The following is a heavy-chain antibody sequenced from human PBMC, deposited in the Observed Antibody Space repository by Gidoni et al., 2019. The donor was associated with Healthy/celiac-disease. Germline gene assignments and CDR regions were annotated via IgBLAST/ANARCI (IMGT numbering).Heavy chain of an antibody. J-gene: IGHJ4*02. CDR3: ARRGYCSGGSCYLGYFDY. CDR1: GGSISSSSSY. CDR2: IYYSGST. Sequence: QLQLQESGPGLVKPSETLSLTCTVSGGSISSSSSYWGWIRQPPGKGLEWIGSIYYSGSTYYNPSLKSRVTISVDTSKNQFSLKLSSVTAADTAVYYCARRGYCSGGSCYLGYFDYWGQGTLVTVSS. V-gene: IGHV4-39*01. D-gene: IGHD2-15*01.